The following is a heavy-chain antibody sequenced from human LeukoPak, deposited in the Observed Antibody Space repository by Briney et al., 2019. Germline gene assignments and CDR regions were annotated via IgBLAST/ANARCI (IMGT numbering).Heavy chain of an antibody. J-gene: IGHJ3*02. Sequence: SETLSLTCTVSGYSISSGYYWGWIRQPPGKGLEWIGYIYYSGSTNYNPSLKSRVTISVDTSKNQFSLKLSSVTAADTAVYYCATGAPVGATIDAFDIWGQGTMVTVSS. CDR1: GYSISSGYY. V-gene: IGHV4-61*01. CDR2: IYYSGST. CDR3: ATGAPVGATIDAFDI. D-gene: IGHD1-26*01.